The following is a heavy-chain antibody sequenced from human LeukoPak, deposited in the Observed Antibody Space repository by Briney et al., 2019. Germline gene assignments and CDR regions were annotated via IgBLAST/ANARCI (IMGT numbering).Heavy chain of an antibody. J-gene: IGHJ4*02. CDR1: GHSMLGYF. D-gene: IGHD6-6*01. CDR2: LCGTSGLA. CDR3: ARHAWGAGPARPFEH. V-gene: IGHV4-4*09. Sequence: SDTLSLTCNFSGHSMLGYFWICIRQPPGKGLECIGHLCGTSGLAAYSPTRRSPTTLSLDTSKNYFSMTLRSMPASDPAVYYCARHAWGAGPARPFEHWGQGALVTAS.